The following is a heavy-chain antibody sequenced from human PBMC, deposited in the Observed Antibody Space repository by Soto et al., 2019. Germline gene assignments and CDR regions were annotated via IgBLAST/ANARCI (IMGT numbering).Heavy chain of an antibody. CDR2: IYYSGST. Sequence: ASETLSLTCTVSGGSISSYYWSWIRQPPGKGLEWIGYIYYSGSTNYNPSLKSRVTISVDTSKNQFSLKLSSVTAADTAVYYCARGEDVVPAAMAFDPWGQGTLVTVSS. CDR1: GGSISSYY. CDR3: ARGEDVVPAAMAFDP. V-gene: IGHV4-59*01. J-gene: IGHJ5*02. D-gene: IGHD2-2*01.